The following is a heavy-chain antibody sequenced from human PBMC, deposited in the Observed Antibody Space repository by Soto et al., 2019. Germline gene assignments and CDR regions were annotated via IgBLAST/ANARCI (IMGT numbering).Heavy chain of an antibody. V-gene: IGHV4-34*01. Sequence: PSETLSLTCAVYGGSFSGYYWSWIRQPPGKGLEWIGEINHSGSTNYNPSLKSRVTISVDTSKNQFSLKLSSVTAADTAVYYCARELTYSSGWQTDYYFDYWGQGTLVTVSS. CDR1: GGSFSGYY. D-gene: IGHD6-19*01. CDR3: ARELTYSSGWQTDYYFDY. CDR2: INHSGST. J-gene: IGHJ4*02.